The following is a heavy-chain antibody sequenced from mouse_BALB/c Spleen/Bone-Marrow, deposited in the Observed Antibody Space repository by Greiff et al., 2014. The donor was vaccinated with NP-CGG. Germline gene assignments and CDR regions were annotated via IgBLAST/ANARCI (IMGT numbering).Heavy chain of an antibody. J-gene: IGHJ1*01. Sequence: EVQLVESGGGLVKPGGSLKLSCAASGFTFSGYAMSWVRQTPEKRLEWVASISSGGSTFYPDSVKGRFTISRDNARNILYLQMSSLRSEDTAMYYCATRKTTILTTFYWYFDVWGAGTTVTVSS. CDR2: ISSGGST. V-gene: IGHV5-6-5*01. CDR1: GFTFSGYA. D-gene: IGHD2-5*01. CDR3: ATRKTTILTTFYWYFDV.